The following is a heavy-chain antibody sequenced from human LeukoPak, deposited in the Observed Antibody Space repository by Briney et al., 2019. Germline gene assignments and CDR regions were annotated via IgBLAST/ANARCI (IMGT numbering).Heavy chain of an antibody. CDR3: VREGGSYRPLDY. V-gene: IGHV4-4*02. CDR1: GVTITHTYN. J-gene: IGHJ4*02. Sequence: SGSLTLTCAVSGVTITHTYNCCCVRPPPEKGQELTGIVNLQGGTNYNPSLLRRVAISVDTSANHVSLQMTSVTAADTAVYYCVREGGSYRPLDYSGQGTLVTVSS. D-gene: IGHD3-16*02. CDR2: VNLQGGT.